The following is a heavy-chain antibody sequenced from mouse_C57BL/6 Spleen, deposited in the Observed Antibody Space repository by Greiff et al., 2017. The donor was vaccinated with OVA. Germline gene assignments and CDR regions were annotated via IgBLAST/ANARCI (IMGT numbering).Heavy chain of an antibody. D-gene: IGHD1-1*01. Sequence: QVQLQQPGAELVKPGASVKLSCKASGYTFTSYWMHWVKQRPGQGLEWIGMIHPNSGRTNYTEKFKSKATLTVDKSSSTAYMQRSSLTSEDSAVYYCARRRDYYGSSGGYAMDYWGQGTSVTVSS. CDR3: ARRRDYYGSSGGYAMDY. CDR1: GYTFTSYW. CDR2: IHPNSGRT. V-gene: IGHV1-64*01. J-gene: IGHJ4*01.